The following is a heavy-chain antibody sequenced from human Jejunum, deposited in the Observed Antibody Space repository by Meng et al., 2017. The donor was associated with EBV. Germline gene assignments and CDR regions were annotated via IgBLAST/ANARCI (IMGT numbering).Heavy chain of an antibody. CDR2: VSSSGGAM. J-gene: IGHJ4*02. Sequence: QVQLVESGGGLVKPGGSLRLSCAACGFSFSDYWMTWIRQTPEQGLEWVAYVSSSGGAMYYADSVKGRFTISRDNVERSVYLQMNSLRADDTAVYYCARDPMYSGGNSGAFDYWGQGTLVTVSS. CDR1: GFSFSDYW. V-gene: IGHV3-11*01. D-gene: IGHD4-23*01. CDR3: ARDPMYSGGNSGAFDY.